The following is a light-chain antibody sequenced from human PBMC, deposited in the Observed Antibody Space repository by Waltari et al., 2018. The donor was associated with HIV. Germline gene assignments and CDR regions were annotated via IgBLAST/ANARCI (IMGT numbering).Light chain of an antibody. CDR3: CSYGGDNTFV. J-gene: IGLJ3*02. CDR1: GRGVGVLNF. V-gene: IGLV2-23*02. CDR2: DDL. Sequence: QTALTQPASVSESLGQSITISGTGGGRGVGVLNFARWYQQRPGKAPRLMIYDDLKRPSGVSTRFSASKSGNTASLTISGLQVEDEADYYCCSYGGDNTFVFGGGTTVTVL.